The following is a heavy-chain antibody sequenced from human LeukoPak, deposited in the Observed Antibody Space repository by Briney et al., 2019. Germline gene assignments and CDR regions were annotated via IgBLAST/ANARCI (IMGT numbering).Heavy chain of an antibody. CDR3: VKADGEYCGSNCRLPDY. J-gene: IGHJ4*02. CDR2: GSRNSDYI. Sequence: GGSLRLSCAASGFIFSSFTMNWVRQAPGKGLEWVSSGSRNSDYIYYADSVTGRFTISRDNAKNSLFLQMNSLRDEDTAVYYCVKADGEYCGSNCRLPDYWGQGALVSVSS. V-gene: IGHV3-21*01. CDR1: GFIFSSFT. D-gene: IGHD2-21*02.